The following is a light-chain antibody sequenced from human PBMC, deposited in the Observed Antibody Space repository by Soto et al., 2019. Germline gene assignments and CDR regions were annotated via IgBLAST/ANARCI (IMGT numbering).Light chain of an antibody. V-gene: IGLV2-14*01. CDR1: SSDVGGYNY. Sequence: QSVLTQPASVSGSPGQSITISCTGTSSDVGGYNYVFWYQQHPGKAPKLMIYDVSNRPSGVSNRFSGSKSGNTASLTISGLQAEDEADYYCSSYTSSSIYVFGTGTKVTVL. CDR2: DVS. CDR3: SSYTSSSIYV. J-gene: IGLJ1*01.